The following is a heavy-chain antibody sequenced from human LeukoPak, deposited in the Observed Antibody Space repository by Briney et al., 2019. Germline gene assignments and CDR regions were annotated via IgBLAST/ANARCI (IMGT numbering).Heavy chain of an antibody. J-gene: IGHJ4*02. Sequence: ASVTVSCKASGYTFTSYYMHWVRQAPGQGLEWMGIINPSGGSTSYAQKFQGRVTMTRDTSTSTVYMELSSLRSEDTAVYYCARAQQLRGFSYWGQGTLVTVSS. CDR1: GYTFTSYY. CDR2: INPSGGST. D-gene: IGHD3-10*01. CDR3: ARAQQLRGFSY. V-gene: IGHV1-46*01.